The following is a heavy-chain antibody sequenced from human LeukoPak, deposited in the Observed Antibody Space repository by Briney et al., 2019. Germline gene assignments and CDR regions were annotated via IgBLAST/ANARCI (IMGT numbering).Heavy chain of an antibody. CDR3: ARGHYGDYPFDP. J-gene: IGHJ5*02. D-gene: IGHD4-17*01. CDR2: IYYSGST. V-gene: IGHV4-31*03. CDR1: GGSISSGGYY. Sequence: SQTLSLTCTVSGGSISSGGYYWSWIRQHPVKGLEWIGYIYYSGSTYYNPSLKSRVTISVDTSKNQFSLKLSSVTAADTAVYYCARGHYGDYPFDPWGQGTLVTVSS.